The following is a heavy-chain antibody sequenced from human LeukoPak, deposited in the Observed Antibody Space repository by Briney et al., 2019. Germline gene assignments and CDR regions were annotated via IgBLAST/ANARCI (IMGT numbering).Heavy chain of an antibody. CDR1: GGSISSGDYY. Sequence: SETLSLTCIVSGGSISSGDYYWTWIRQPPGKGLEWIGYISYSGSTDYSPSLKSRVTISVDTSKNLFSLKLSSVTAADTAVYYCAREMATIEGLFDYWGQGTLVTVSS. J-gene: IGHJ4*02. V-gene: IGHV4-30-4*08. D-gene: IGHD5-24*01. CDR3: AREMATIEGLFDY. CDR2: ISYSGST.